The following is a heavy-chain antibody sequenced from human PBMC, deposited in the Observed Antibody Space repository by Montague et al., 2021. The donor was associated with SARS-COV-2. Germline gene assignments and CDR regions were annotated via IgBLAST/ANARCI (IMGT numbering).Heavy chain of an antibody. D-gene: IGHD3-10*01. Sequence: SETLSLTCEVSGASIGSNNWWIWVRQSPGKGLEWIGETYHSGSTNYNPSLRGRVTISVDKSKNQFSLKVNSVSAADTAVYYCARLGVVPSPRTFDPWGQGTLVTVSS. V-gene: IGHV4-4*02. CDR1: GASIGSNNW. J-gene: IGHJ5*02. CDR2: TYHSGST. CDR3: ARLGVVPSPRTFDP.